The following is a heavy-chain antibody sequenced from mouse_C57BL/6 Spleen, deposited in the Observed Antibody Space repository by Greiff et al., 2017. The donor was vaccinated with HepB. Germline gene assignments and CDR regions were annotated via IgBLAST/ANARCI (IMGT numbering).Heavy chain of an antibody. D-gene: IGHD1-1*01. J-gene: IGHJ3*01. CDR2: IYPSDSET. V-gene: IGHV1-61*01. CDR1: GYTFTSYW. Sequence: VQLQQPGAELVRPGSSVKLSCKASGYTFTSYWMDWVKQRPGQGLEWIGNIYPSDSETHYNQKFKDKATLTVDKSSSTAYMQLSSLTSEDSAVYYCARTFYGSSFAWFAYWGQGTLVTVSA. CDR3: ARTFYGSSFAWFAY.